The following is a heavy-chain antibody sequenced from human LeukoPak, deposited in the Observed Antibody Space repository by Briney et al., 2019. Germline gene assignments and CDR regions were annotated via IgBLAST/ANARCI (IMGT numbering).Heavy chain of an antibody. CDR3: ATLFESGTYNNFFHY. J-gene: IGHJ4*02. D-gene: IGHD3-10*01. Sequence: GGSLRLSCAASGPSITTYMMNWVRQAPGKGLEWVSAISATSSSTYDADSVKGRFTISRDNSKNTLYLQMNSLRPEDTAIYYCATLFESGTYNNFFHYWGQGTLVMVST. CDR1: GPSITTYM. CDR2: ISATSSST. V-gene: IGHV3-23*01.